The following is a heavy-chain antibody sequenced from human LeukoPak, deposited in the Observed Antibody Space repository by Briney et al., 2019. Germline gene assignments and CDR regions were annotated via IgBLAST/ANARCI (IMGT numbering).Heavy chain of an antibody. CDR1: GFTFSSYG. J-gene: IGHJ4*02. Sequence: PGGSLRLSCAASGFTFSSYGMHWVRQAPGKGLEWVAFIRYDGSNKYYADSVKGRFTISRDNSKNTLYLQMNSLRAEDTAVYYCAKDRGMFLVGYLDYWGQRTLVTVSS. CDR2: IRYDGSNK. D-gene: IGHD2-15*01. CDR3: AKDRGMFLVGYLDY. V-gene: IGHV3-30*02.